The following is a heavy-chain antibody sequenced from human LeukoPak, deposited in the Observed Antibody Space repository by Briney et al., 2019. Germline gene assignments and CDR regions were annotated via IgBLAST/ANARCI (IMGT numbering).Heavy chain of an antibody. Sequence: SETLSLTCTVSGGSISSGGYYWSWIRQPPGKGLEWIGYIYHSGSTYYNPSLKSRVTISVDRSKNQFSLKLSSVTAADTAVYYCASWQQWLFHFDYCGQGTLGTVSS. CDR2: IYHSGST. CDR3: ASWQQWLFHFDY. J-gene: IGHJ4*02. CDR1: GGSISSGGYY. V-gene: IGHV4-30-2*01. D-gene: IGHD6-19*01.